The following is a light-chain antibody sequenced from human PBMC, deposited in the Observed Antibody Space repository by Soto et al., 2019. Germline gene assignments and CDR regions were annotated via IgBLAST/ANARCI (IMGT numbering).Light chain of an antibody. CDR2: EVS. V-gene: IGLV2-23*02. Sequence: QSVLTHPASGSGSPGQSITISCTGTSSDVGSYNLVSWYQQHPGKAPKLMIYEVSKRPSGVSNRFSGSKSGNTASLTISGLQAEDEADYYCCSYAGSSTFYVFGTGTKVTVL. CDR1: SSDVGSYNL. J-gene: IGLJ1*01. CDR3: CSYAGSSTFYV.